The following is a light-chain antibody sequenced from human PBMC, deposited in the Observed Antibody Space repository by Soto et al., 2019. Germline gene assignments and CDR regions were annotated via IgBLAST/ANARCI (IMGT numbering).Light chain of an antibody. CDR3: CSYAGSYVV. Sequence: QSVLTQPRSVSGSPGQSVTISCTETSSEIGGYNYVSWYQQHPDKAPKLMIYDVNKRPSGVPDRFSGSKSGNTASLTISGLQTEDEGDYYCCSYAGSYVVFGGGTQLTVL. CDR2: DVN. V-gene: IGLV2-11*01. CDR1: SSEIGGYNY. J-gene: IGLJ2*01.